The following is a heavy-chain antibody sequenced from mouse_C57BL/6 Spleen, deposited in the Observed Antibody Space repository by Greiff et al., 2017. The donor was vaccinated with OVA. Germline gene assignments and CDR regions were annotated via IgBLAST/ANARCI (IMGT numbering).Heavy chain of an antibody. D-gene: IGHD3-2*02. Sequence: EVQLQQSGPELVQPGASVKIPCKASGYTFTDYNMDWVQQSHGKSLEWIGDINPNNGGSIYNQKFKGKATLTVDKSSGTAYMELRSLTSVDTAVYYCARQTAQAPYAMDDWGRGASVTVSS. CDR2: INPNNGGS. V-gene: IGHV1-18*01. J-gene: IGHJ4*01. CDR3: ARQTAQAPYAMDD. CDR1: GYTFTDYN.